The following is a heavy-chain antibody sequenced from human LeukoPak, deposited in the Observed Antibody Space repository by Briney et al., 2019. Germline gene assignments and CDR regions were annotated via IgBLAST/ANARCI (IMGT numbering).Heavy chain of an antibody. CDR1: GGSISSYY. D-gene: IGHD4-17*01. CDR3: ARGGYGEPFDS. J-gene: IGHJ4*02. Sequence: SETLSLTCTVSGGSISSYYWSWIRQPPGKGLEWIGYIYYSGSTNYNPSLKSRVTISVDTSKNQFSLKLSSVTAADTAVYYCARGGYGEPFDSWGQGTLVTVSS. CDR2: IYYSGST. V-gene: IGHV4-59*01.